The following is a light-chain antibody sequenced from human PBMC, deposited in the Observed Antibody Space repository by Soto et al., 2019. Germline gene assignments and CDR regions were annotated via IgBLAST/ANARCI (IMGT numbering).Light chain of an antibody. CDR3: PQYNSYWK. J-gene: IGKJ1*01. CDR1: RSISSW. Sequence: DVEVNRAPLIMYATVRDRVTITCRASRSISSWLAWYQQKPGKAPKLLIYDASTLESGVPSRFSGNQSGTEFTLSISSLQPDNLATYYSPQYNSYWKSGQVTKV. CDR2: DAS. V-gene: IGKV1-5*01.